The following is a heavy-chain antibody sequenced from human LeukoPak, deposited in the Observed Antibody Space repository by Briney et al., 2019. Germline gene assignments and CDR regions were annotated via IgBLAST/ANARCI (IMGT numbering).Heavy chain of an antibody. J-gene: IGHJ4*02. CDR1: LDSTTSNF. CDR3: AREILGGFNPGAY. CDR2: IHRSGSP. V-gene: IGHV4-4*02. Sequence: SETLSLTCTVSLDSTTSNFWSWVRQPPGKGLEWIGEIHRSGSPNYNPSLQSRVTISIDRSRNQTVLELSSVTAADTAFYYCAREILGGFNPGAYWGQGTLVTVSS. D-gene: IGHD1-14*01.